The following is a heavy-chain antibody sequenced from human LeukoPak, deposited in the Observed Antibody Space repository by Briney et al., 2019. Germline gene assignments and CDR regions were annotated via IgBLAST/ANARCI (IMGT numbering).Heavy chain of an antibody. J-gene: IGHJ5*02. CDR1: GFTFGDYA. CDR3: AKASVAIPQYCNS. V-gene: IGHV3-23*01. Sequence: PGGSLRLSCTASGFTFGDYAMNWVRQAPGKGLEWVSTISGTSSSTYYADSAKGRFTISRDNSKDTLFLQLNSLTAADTAMYFCAKASVAIPQYCNSWGQGTLVTVSS. D-gene: IGHD2-2*02. CDR2: ISGTSSST.